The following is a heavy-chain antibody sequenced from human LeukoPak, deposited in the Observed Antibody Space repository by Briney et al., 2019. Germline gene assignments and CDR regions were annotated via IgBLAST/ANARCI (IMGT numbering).Heavy chain of an antibody. V-gene: IGHV3-23*01. Sequence: GGSLRLSCAASGFTFSSYAMNWVRQAPGKGLEWVSVISGSGGSTYLADSVKGRFTISRDNSKKTLYLQMNSLRAEDTAVYYCAKDVTASGTTRFDYWGQGTLGTVSS. CDR3: AKDVTASGTTRFDY. CDR1: GFTFSSYA. CDR2: ISGSGGST. D-gene: IGHD2-21*02. J-gene: IGHJ4*02.